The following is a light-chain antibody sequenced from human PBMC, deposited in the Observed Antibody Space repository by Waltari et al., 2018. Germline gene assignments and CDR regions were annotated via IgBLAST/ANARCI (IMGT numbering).Light chain of an antibody. V-gene: IGKV3-20*01. CDR3: QHYGGSPKYT. CDR1: QSVNNNY. Sequence: EIVLTQSPGTLSLSPGERATLSCRASQSVNNNYLAWYQAKPGQAPRLLIYGISLRATGVPDRFSGGGSGTDFTLTISRLESEDFALYYCQHYGGSPKYTFGQATKLEIK. J-gene: IGKJ2*01. CDR2: GIS.